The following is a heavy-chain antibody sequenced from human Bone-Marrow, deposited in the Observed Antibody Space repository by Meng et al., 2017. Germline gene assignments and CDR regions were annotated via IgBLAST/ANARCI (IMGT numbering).Heavy chain of an antibody. V-gene: IGHV3-9*03. D-gene: IGHD3-3*01. CDR1: GFTFDDYA. J-gene: IGHJ4*02. CDR2: ISWNSGSI. Sequence: SLKISCAASGFTFDDYAMHWVRQAPGKGLEWVSGISWNSGSIGYADSVKGRFTISRDNAKNSLYLQMNSLRAEDMALYYCAKESAGHYDFWSGYPIFDYWGQGTLVTVSS. CDR3: AKESAGHYDFWSGYPIFDY.